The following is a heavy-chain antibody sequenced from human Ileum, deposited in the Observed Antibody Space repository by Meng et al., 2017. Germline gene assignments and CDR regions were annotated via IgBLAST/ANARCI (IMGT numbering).Heavy chain of an antibody. CDR2: INPNSGGT. CDR3: TRSRERVNDY. Sequence: ASVKVSCKASGYTFSDYIIHWVRQAPGQGLEWVAWINPNSGGTKYAQKFQGRVTMTRDTSISTAYMDLSNLRSDDTAVYYCTRSRERVNDYWGQGTLVTVSS. D-gene: IGHD3-10*01. J-gene: IGHJ4*02. V-gene: IGHV1-2*02. CDR1: GYTFSDYI.